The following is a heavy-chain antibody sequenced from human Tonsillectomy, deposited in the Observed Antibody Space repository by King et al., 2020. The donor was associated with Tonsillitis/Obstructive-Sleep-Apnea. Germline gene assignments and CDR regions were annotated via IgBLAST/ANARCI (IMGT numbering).Heavy chain of an antibody. CDR1: GFTFSSFW. D-gene: IGHD3-22*01. V-gene: IGHV3-7*03. CDR3: ARVLDYYESSGDRAFDI. Sequence: VQLVESGGGLVQPGGSLRLSCAASGFTFSSFWMTWVRQAPGKGLEWVANIKEDGSENYYVDSVKGRFTISRDNAKNSLYLQMNSLRAEDTAVYYCARVLDYYESSGDRAFDIWGQGTMVTVSP. J-gene: IGHJ3*02. CDR2: IKEDGSEN.